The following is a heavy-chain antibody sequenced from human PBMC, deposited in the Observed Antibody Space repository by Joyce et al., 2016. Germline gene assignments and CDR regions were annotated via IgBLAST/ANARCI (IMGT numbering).Heavy chain of an antibody. Sequence: QVQLQESGPGLVKPSQTLSLTCSVSGGSISSGNYYWSWIRQPAGKGLEWIGRVFTSGTTDYNASFKSRATVSVDTSQNQFSLKLRSVIAADTAMYFCARGRMGAYNYGPLDYWGQGTLVTVSS. J-gene: IGHJ4*02. CDR1: GGSISSGNYY. CDR3: ARGRMGAYNYGPLDY. CDR2: VFTSGTT. V-gene: IGHV4-61*02. D-gene: IGHD5-18*01.